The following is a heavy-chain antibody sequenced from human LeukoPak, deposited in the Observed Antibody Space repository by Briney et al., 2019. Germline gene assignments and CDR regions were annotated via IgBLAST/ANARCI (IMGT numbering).Heavy chain of an antibody. Sequence: SETLSLTCTVSGGSISSYYWSWIRQPPGKGLEWIGCIYYTGSTNYNPSLKSRVTISVDTSKNQFSLKLSSVTAADTAVYYCTRHALPTPYGDYKRGWFDPWGQGTLVTVSS. CDR1: GGSISSYY. V-gene: IGHV4-59*08. CDR2: IYYTGST. D-gene: IGHD4-17*01. J-gene: IGHJ5*02. CDR3: TRHALPTPYGDYKRGWFDP.